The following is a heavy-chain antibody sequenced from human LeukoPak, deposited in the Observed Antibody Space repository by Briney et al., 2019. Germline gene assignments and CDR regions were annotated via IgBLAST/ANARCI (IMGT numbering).Heavy chain of an antibody. Sequence: ASVKVSCKASGGTFSSYAISWVRQAPGQGLEWMGWISAYNGNTNYAQKLQGGVTMTTDTSTSTAYMELRSLRSDDTAVYYCARMYCSRGSCYPLFYYNAMDVWGQGTTVTVSS. CDR1: GGTFSSYA. J-gene: IGHJ6*02. CDR3: ARMYCSRGSCYPLFYYNAMDV. CDR2: ISAYNGNT. V-gene: IGHV1-18*01. D-gene: IGHD2-15*01.